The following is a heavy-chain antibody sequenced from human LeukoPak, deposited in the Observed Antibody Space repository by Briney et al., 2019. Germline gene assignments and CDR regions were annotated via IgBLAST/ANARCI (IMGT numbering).Heavy chain of an antibody. CDR3: ARDSQVAVYVNKFYYYFMDV. V-gene: IGHV4-61*02. CDR1: GVSISSDNSN. Sequence: PSQTLSLTCSVSGVSISSDNSNWSWIRQPAGKGLEWIGRFYAGGSTNYNPSLESRVTISVDPSKNHFSLKLRSVTAADTAVYYCARDSQVAVYVNKFYYYFMDVWGKGTTVTVSS. CDR2: FYAGGST. J-gene: IGHJ6*03. D-gene: IGHD2-8*01.